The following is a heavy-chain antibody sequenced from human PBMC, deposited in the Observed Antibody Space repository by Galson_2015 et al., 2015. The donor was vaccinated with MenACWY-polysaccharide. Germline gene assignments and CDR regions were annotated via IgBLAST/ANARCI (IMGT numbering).Heavy chain of an antibody. CDR2: VNQDAAAQ. V-gene: IGHV3-7*01. CDR1: TPRHFS. Sequence: TPRHFSTSWPRHLPGQPLDWVASVNQDAAAQHYAHSVKGRFTVSRDNAKNSLYLQMHSLRAEDTTVYFCARTRIVGAHWFDYWGQGTLVTVSS. D-gene: IGHD1-26*01. CDR3: ARTRIVGAHWFDY. J-gene: IGHJ4*02.